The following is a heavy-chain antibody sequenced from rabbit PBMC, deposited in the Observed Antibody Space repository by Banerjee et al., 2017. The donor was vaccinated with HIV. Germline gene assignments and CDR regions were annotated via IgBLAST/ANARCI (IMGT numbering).Heavy chain of an antibody. CDR3: ARGDADYRGFNL. CDR1: GFSLSSGYC. CDR2: IGITTGSR. Sequence: QQQLVESGGDLVKPGASLTLTCTASGFSLSSGYCMCWVRQAPGKGLEWVACIGITTGSRWYASWATGRFTVSKTSSTTVTLQMTSLTAADTATYFCARGDADYRGFNLWGQGTLVTVS. J-gene: IGHJ4*01. V-gene: IGHV1S45*01. D-gene: IGHD2-1*01.